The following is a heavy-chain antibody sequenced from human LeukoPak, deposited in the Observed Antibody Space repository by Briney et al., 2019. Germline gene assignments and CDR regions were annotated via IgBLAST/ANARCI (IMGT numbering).Heavy chain of an antibody. D-gene: IGHD3-3*01. V-gene: IGHV2-5*01. J-gene: IGHJ5*02. CDR2: IYWNDDK. CDR3: ARSRGDGGIFGVVIDWFDP. CDR1: GFSLSTSGVG. Sequence: SGPTLVKPTQTLTLTCTFSGFSLSTSGVGVGWIRQPPGKALEWLALIYWNDDKRYSPSLKSRLTITKDTSKNQVVLTMTNMDPVDTATYYCARSRGDGGIFGVVIDWFDPWGQGTLVTVSP.